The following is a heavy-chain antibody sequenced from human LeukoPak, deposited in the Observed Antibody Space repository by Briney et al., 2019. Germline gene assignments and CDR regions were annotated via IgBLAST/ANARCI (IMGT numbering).Heavy chain of an antibody. CDR3: ARRGGHYFDY. CDR2: ISGSGVDT. CDR1: GFTFSTYD. V-gene: IGHV3-23*01. Sequence: GGSLRLSCSASGFTFSTYDMNWVRQAPGKGLEWVSVISGSGVDTYYADSVKGRFTISRDNSKNTLYLQMNSLRAEDTAVYYCARRGGHYFDYWGQGTLVTVSS. J-gene: IGHJ4*02.